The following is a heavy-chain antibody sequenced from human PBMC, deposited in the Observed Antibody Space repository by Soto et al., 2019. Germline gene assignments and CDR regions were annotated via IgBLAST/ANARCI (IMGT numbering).Heavy chain of an antibody. J-gene: IGHJ4*02. D-gene: IGHD6-19*01. CDR1: GGSISSSSYY. CDR3: ARATHSYSSGWYGALDY. V-gene: IGHV4-39*01. CDR2: IYYSGST. Sequence: PSETLSLTCTVSGGSISSSSYYWGWIRQPPGKGLEWIGSIYYSGSTYYNPSLKSRVTISVDTSKNQFSLKLSSVTAADTAVYYCARATHSYSSGWYGALDYWGQGTLVTVSS.